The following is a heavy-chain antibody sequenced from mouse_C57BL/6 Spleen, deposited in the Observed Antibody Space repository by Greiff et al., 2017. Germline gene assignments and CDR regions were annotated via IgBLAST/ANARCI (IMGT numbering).Heavy chain of an antibody. CDR1: GYSITSGYY. Sequence: EVKVEESGPGLVKPSQSLSLTCSVTGYSITSGYYWNWIRQFPGNKLEWMGYISYDGSNNYNPSLKNRISITRDTSKNQFFLKLNSVTTEDTATYYCARRTFYDWYFDVGGTGTTVTVSS. CDR2: ISYDGSN. CDR3: ARRTFYDWYFDV. J-gene: IGHJ1*03. D-gene: IGHD1-1*01. V-gene: IGHV3-6*01.